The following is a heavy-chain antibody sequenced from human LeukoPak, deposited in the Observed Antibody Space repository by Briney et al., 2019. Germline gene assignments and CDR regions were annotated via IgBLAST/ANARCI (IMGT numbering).Heavy chain of an antibody. V-gene: IGHV4-31*03. Sequence: SETLSLTCTVSGGSISSGGYFWSWIRQHPGKGLEWIGYIYYSGSTYYNPSLKSRVTISVDTSKNQFSLKLNSVTAADTAVYYCAREGTVVDAFDIWGQGTMVTVSS. D-gene: IGHD4-23*01. CDR1: GGSISSGGYF. CDR3: AREGTVVDAFDI. J-gene: IGHJ3*02. CDR2: IYYSGST.